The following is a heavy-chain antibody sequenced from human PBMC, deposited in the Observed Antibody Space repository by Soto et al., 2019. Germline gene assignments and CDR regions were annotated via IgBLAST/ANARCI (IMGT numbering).Heavy chain of an antibody. D-gene: IGHD3-10*01. V-gene: IGHV3-53*01. CDR3: GTPPGGGGY. Sequence: EVQLVESGGGLIQPGGSLRLSCAVSGFTVSNNYMSWVRQAPGKGLEGVSVIYSGGYTAYGDSVKGRFTISRDNSKNTLIPQRKALGAGAHAVYYCGTPPGGGGYWGQGTLVTVSS. J-gene: IGHJ4*02. CDR1: GFTVSNNY. CDR2: IYSGGYT.